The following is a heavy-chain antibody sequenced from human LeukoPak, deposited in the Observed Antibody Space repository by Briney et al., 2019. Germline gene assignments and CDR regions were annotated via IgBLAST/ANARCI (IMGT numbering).Heavy chain of an antibody. CDR1: VFTPTRSW. Sequence: PGGALRLSSADSVFTPTRSWVSRVRQAPGEGLGWVSNIRQDGSEKYYVDSVKGRFTISIENAENSLYLQMNILRAEDTAVYYCVNLWEEGVWGLGTLVTVSS. J-gene: IGHJ4*02. CDR2: IRQDGSEK. V-gene: IGHV3-7*03. D-gene: IGHD1-26*01. CDR3: VNLWEEGV.